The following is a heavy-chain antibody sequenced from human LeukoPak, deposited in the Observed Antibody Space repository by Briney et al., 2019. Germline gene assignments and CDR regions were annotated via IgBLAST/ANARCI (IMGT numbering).Heavy chain of an antibody. CDR1: GFTFSSYS. D-gene: IGHD2-15*01. Sequence: SGGSLRLSCAASGFTFSSYSMNWVRQAPGKGLEWVSSISSSSSYIYYADSVKGRFTISRDNSKNTLFLQMNSLRAEDTAVYYCARGPFPWYGDYWGQGTLVTVSS. CDR3: ARGPFPWYGDY. CDR2: ISSSSSYI. V-gene: IGHV3-21*01. J-gene: IGHJ4*02.